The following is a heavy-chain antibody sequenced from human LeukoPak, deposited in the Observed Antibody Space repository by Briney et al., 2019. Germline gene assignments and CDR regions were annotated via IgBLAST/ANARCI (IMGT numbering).Heavy chain of an antibody. CDR2: IYYSGST. Sequence: SETLSLTCTVSGGSISSYYWSWIRQPPGKGLEWIGYIYYSGSTNYNPSLKSRVTISVDTPKNQFSLKLSSVTAADTAVYYCAARASCGGDCYTDYWGQGTLVTVSS. D-gene: IGHD2-21*02. J-gene: IGHJ4*02. V-gene: IGHV4-59*01. CDR3: AARASCGGDCYTDY. CDR1: GGSISSYY.